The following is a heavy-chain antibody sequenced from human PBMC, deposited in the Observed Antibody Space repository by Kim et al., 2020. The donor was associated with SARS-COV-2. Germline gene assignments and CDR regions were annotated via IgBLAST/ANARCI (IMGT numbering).Heavy chain of an antibody. CDR1: GGSISSSSYY. V-gene: IGHV4-39*01. D-gene: IGHD3-3*01. CDR2: IYYSGST. J-gene: IGHJ6*03. Sequence: SETLSLTCTVSGGSISSSSYYWGWIRQPPGKGLEWIGSIYYSGSTYYNPSLKSRVTISVDTSKNQFSLKLSSVTAADTAVYYCASVPFGVVIPSYYYYYYMDVWGKGTTVTVSS. CDR3: ASVPFGVVIPSYYYYYYMDV.